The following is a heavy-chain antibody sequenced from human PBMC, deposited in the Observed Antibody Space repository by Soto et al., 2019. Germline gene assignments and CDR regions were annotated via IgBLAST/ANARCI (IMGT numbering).Heavy chain of an antibody. CDR2: IYHSGST. CDR3: ARSQTTVTSYDY. J-gene: IGHJ4*02. CDR1: GGSISSGGYS. Sequence: QLQLQESGSGLVKPSQTLSLTCAVSGGSISSGGYSWSWIRQPPGKGLEWIGYIYHSGSTYYNPSPKSRVTIPVDRSKTQFSLKLSSVTAADTAVYYCARSQTTVTSYDYWGQGTLVTVSS. V-gene: IGHV4-30-2*01. D-gene: IGHD4-17*01.